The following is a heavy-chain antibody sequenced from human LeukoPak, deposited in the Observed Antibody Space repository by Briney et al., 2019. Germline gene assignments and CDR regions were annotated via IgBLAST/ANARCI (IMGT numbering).Heavy chain of an antibody. CDR3: AREGDGDYGYYFDY. J-gene: IGHJ4*02. CDR2: IYTSGST. CDR1: GGSISSYY. V-gene: IGHV4-4*07. Sequence: PSETLSLTCTVSGGSISSYYWSWIRQPAGKGLEWIGRIYTSGSTNYNPSLKSRVTISVDKSKNQLSLKLSSVTAADTAVYYCAREGDGDYGYYFDYWGQGTLVTVSS. D-gene: IGHD4-17*01.